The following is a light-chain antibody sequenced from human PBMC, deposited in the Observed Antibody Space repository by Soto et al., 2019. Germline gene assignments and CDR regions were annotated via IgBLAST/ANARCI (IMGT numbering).Light chain of an antibody. Sequence: DIQITQSPSSLSASVGDRVTFSCRANQAITHFLAWYQQKPGKVPKLLIYGASTLQSGVPSRFSGSGSGTDFTLTITSLQPEDVATYFCQSYSSALWTFGQGTRVEIK. J-gene: IGKJ1*01. V-gene: IGKV1-27*01. CDR3: QSYSSALWT. CDR2: GAS. CDR1: QAITHF.